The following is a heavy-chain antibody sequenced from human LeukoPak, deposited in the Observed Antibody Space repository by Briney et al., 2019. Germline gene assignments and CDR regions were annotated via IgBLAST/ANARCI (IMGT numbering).Heavy chain of an antibody. D-gene: IGHD3-22*01. Sequence: SETLSLTCSVSGGSISSKNYYWGWIRQPPGKGPEWIGSIFYSGSTTYNPSLKSRVTISIDTSKNQFSLKLSSVTAADTAVYYCATTFYYDSSGYIPDALDIWGQGTMVTVSP. CDR3: ATTFYYDSSGYIPDALDI. J-gene: IGHJ3*02. CDR1: GGSISSKNYY. CDR2: IFYSGST. V-gene: IGHV4-39*07.